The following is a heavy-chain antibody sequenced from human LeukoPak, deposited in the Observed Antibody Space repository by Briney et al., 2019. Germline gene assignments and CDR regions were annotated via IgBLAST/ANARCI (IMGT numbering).Heavy chain of an antibody. D-gene: IGHD3-16*01. V-gene: IGHV3-7*01. J-gene: IGHJ4*02. CDR3: ATTFRLGQPDY. CDR2: IKQDGSEK. Sequence: PGGSLRLSCAASGFTFSSYLMSWVRQAPGKGREWVANIKQDGSEKYNADSVKGRCTIARENTKNSLCLQMNILGAEKTGVYYCATTFRLGQPDYWGQGTLVTVSS. CDR1: GFTFSSYL.